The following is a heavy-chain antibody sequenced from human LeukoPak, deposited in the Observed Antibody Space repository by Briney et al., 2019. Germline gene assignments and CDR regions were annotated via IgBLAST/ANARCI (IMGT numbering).Heavy chain of an antibody. Sequence: GASVKVSCKASGYTFTGYYMHWVRQAPGQGLEWMGWINPNSGGTNYAQKFQGRVTMTRDTSISTAYMELSRLRSDDTAVYYCARSHYGSGSYVAFDIWGQGTMVTVSS. CDR3: ARSHYGSGSYVAFDI. CDR1: GYTFTGYY. CDR2: INPNSGGT. D-gene: IGHD3-10*01. J-gene: IGHJ3*02. V-gene: IGHV1-2*02.